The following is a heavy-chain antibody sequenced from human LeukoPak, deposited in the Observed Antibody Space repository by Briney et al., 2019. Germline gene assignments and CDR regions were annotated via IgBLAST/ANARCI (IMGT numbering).Heavy chain of an antibody. CDR1: GFTFDDYA. J-gene: IGHJ4*02. CDR2: ISWNSGSI. Sequence: SLRLSCAASGFTFDDYAMHWVRQAPGKGLEWVSGISWNSGSIGYADSVKGRFTISRDNAKNSLYLQMNSLRAEDTALYYCAKDITSSSSICWGQGTLVTVSS. V-gene: IGHV3-9*01. CDR3: AKDITSSSSIC. D-gene: IGHD6-6*01.